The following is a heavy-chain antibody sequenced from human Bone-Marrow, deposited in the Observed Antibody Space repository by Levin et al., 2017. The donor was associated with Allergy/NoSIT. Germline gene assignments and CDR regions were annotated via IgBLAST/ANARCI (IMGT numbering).Heavy chain of an antibody. CDR3: ATVGSGDFFGYFQH. D-gene: IGHD4-17*01. V-gene: IGHV3-48*01. CDR2: ISRSGSSI. J-gene: IGHJ1*01. CDR1: GFIFNSYG. Sequence: GGSLRLSCAASGFIFNSYGMNWVRQPPGKGLEWISYISRSGSSIYYADSVKGRFTISRDNAKSSLSLQMDSLRAEDTAVYYCATVGSGDFFGYFQHWGQGALVTVSS.